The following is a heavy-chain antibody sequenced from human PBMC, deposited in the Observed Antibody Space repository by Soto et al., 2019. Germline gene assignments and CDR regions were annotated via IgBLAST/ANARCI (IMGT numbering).Heavy chain of an antibody. CDR3: ATVVGAVPY. CDR1: GYTFTSYA. J-gene: IGHJ4*02. D-gene: IGHD1-26*01. Sequence: QIHLVQSGAEVKEPGASVKVSCKASGYTFTSYAISWVRQAPGQGLEWVGWLSAYNGNTNYAQNLQGRVTVTTDTSTDTAYMELRSLRSDDTAVYYCATVVGAVPYWGQGTLVTVSS. V-gene: IGHV1-18*01. CDR2: LSAYNGNT.